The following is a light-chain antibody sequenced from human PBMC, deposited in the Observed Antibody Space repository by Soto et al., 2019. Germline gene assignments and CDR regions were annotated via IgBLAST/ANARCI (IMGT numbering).Light chain of an antibody. CDR1: QSVSSSY. Sequence: EIVLTQSPGTLSLSPGERATLSCRASQSVSSSYLAWYQQKPGQAPRLLIYGASSRATGIPDRFSGRGSGTGFTLTISRLEPEDCAVYYCQQYGSSPTWTVGQGTKVEIK. CDR2: GAS. J-gene: IGKJ1*01. V-gene: IGKV3-20*01. CDR3: QQYGSSPTWT.